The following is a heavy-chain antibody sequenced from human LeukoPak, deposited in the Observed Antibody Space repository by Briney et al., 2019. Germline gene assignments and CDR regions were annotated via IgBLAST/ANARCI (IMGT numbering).Heavy chain of an antibody. CDR3: AREEVKSFDN. J-gene: IGHJ4*02. CDR2: INSRSSTI. CDR1: EFAFSTYN. Sequence: PGGSLRLSCAASEFAFSTYNMNWVRQAPGKGLEWVSYINSRSSTIYYADSVRGRFTISRDNAKNSLYLQMNNLRVEDTAVYYCAREEVKSFDNWGQGTLVTISS. V-gene: IGHV3-48*01.